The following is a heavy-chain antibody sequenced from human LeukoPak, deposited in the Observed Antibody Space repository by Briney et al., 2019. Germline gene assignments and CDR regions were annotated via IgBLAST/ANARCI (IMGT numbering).Heavy chain of an antibody. D-gene: IGHD2-21*02. CDR3: AKNIGDYNSHYFDY. J-gene: IGHJ4*02. V-gene: IGHV3-30*18. Sequence: AGGSLRLSCAASEFTFSMYGMHWVRQAPGKGLEWVSVISYDGGKKNYADSVKGRFTISRDNSKNTLFLQMNSLRAEDTAVYYCAKNIGDYNSHYFDYWGQGTLVIVSS. CDR2: ISYDGGKK. CDR1: EFTFSMYG.